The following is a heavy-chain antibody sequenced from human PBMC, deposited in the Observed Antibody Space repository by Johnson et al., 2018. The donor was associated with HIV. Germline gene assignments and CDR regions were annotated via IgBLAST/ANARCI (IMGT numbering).Heavy chain of an antibody. D-gene: IGHD3-3*01. V-gene: IGHV3-30*03. Sequence: QVQLVESGGGVVQPGRSLRLSCAASGFTFSSYGMHWVRQAPGKGLEWVAVIYDDGSNRYSADSVKGRFTISRDNSTNPLYLQMNSQSAEDTAVYYWARNLGESEKEEWASDYYDFGKDYPGQDSRAVVGTFDIWGQGTMVTVSS. CDR2: IYDDGSNR. CDR1: GFTFSSYG. J-gene: IGHJ3*02. CDR3: ARNLGESEKEEWASDYYDFGKDYPGQDSRAVVGTFDI.